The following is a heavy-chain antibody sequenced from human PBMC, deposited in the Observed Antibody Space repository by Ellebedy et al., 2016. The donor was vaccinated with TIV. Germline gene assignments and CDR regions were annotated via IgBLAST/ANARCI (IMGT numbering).Heavy chain of an antibody. V-gene: IGHV3-21*06. CDR1: GFTFSIAG. J-gene: IGHJ4*02. CDR2: IDFSGTGT. Sequence: GGSLRLXXAASGFTFSIAGMTWVRQAPGKGLEWVATIDFSGTGTYYVDSVKGRFIISRDNTKNSLFLQMNSLGVEDTAVYYCARDGSEWSRDYWGQGTLVTVSS. D-gene: IGHD3-3*01. CDR3: ARDGSEWSRDY.